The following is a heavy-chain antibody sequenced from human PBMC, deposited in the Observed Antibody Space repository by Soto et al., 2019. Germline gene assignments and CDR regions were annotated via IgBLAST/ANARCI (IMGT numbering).Heavy chain of an antibody. V-gene: IGHV1-69*01. D-gene: IGHD6-13*01. CDR2: IIPIFGTA. CDR1: GGTFSSYA. J-gene: IGHJ6*02. Sequence: QVQLVQSGAEVKKPGSSVKVSCKASGGTFSSYAISWVRQAPGQGLEWMGGIIPIFGTAHYAQKFQGRVTITADESTSTAYMEQSSLRSEDTAVYYCAIPQRGEAAASGGYYYYGMDVWGQGTTVTVSS. CDR3: AIPQRGEAAASGGYYYYGMDV.